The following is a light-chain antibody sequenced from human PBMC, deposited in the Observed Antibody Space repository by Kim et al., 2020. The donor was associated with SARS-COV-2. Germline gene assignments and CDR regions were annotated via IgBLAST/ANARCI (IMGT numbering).Light chain of an antibody. Sequence: DIVMTQSPDSLAVSLGERATINCRSSQSVLYSSNNRNYLAWYQQKPGHPPKLLIYWASTRVSGVPDRFSGSGSGTDFTLTISSLQAEDVAVYYCQQYSGSPLTFGGGTKVEI. CDR2: WAS. V-gene: IGKV4-1*01. J-gene: IGKJ4*01. CDR1: QSVLYSSNNRNY. CDR3: QQYSGSPLT.